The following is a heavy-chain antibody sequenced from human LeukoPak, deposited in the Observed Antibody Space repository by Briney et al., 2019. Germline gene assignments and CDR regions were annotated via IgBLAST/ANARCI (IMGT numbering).Heavy chain of an antibody. D-gene: IGHD3-22*01. J-gene: IGHJ4*02. CDR3: AKENFYDSSGYFSFYFDY. V-gene: IGHV3-30*18. Sequence: QSGGSLRLSCAASGSTFSSYGMHWVRQAPGKGLEWVAIISYDGSNKYYADSVKGRFTISRDNSNNTLYLQTNSLRAEDTAVYYCAKENFYDSSGYFSFYFDYWGQGTLVTVSS. CDR2: ISYDGSNK. CDR1: GSTFSSYG.